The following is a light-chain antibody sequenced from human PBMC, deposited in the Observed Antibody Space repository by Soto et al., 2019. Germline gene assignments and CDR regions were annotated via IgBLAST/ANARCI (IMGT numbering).Light chain of an antibody. J-gene: IGKJ1*01. CDR2: KAS. CDR1: QRISTW. Sequence: DIQVTQSPSTLSPFVGDRAPITGRASQRISTWVAWYQQKPGKAPKLLIYKASTLKSGVPSRFSGSGSGTEFTLTISSLQPDDFATYYCQHYNSYSEAFGQGTKV. CDR3: QHYNSYSEA. V-gene: IGKV1-5*03.